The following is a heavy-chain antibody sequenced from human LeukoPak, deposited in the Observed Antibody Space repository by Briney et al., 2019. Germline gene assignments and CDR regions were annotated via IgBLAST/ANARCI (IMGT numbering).Heavy chain of an antibody. CDR1: GGSFSGYY. V-gene: IGHV4-34*01. Sequence: SETLSLTCAVYGGSFSGYYWSWIRQPPGKGLEWIGEINHSGSTNYNPFLKSRVTISVDTSKNQFSLKLSSVTAADTAVYYCARVRLYCTNGVCYPCYFDYWGQGTLVTVSS. CDR2: INHSGST. CDR3: ARVRLYCTNGVCYPCYFDY. D-gene: IGHD2-8*01. J-gene: IGHJ4*02.